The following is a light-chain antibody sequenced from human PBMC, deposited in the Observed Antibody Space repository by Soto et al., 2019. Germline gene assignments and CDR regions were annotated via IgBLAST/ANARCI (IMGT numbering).Light chain of an antibody. CDR1: HYISTY. CDR2: AAS. Sequence: DIQMTQSPSSLSASVGGRVAISCRASHYISTYLNWYQQRPGKAPKLLIYAASSLQSGVPSRFSGSGSGTDFTLTISSLQPEDFATYYCQQTSSAPFTFGPGTKVDIK. J-gene: IGKJ3*01. V-gene: IGKV1-39*01. CDR3: QQTSSAPFT.